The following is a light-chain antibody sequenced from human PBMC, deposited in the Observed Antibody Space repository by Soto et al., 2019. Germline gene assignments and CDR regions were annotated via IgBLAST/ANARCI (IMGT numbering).Light chain of an antibody. Sequence: QSALTQPASVSGSPGQSITISCTGTSSDVGGYNSVSWYRQDPGKAPKLMIYDVTNRPSGVSNRFSGSKSGNTASLTISGLQHEEEADYYCSSFKSSITYVFGTGTKVTV. CDR1: SSDVGGYNS. CDR2: DVT. V-gene: IGLV2-14*01. J-gene: IGLJ1*01. CDR3: SSFKSSITYV.